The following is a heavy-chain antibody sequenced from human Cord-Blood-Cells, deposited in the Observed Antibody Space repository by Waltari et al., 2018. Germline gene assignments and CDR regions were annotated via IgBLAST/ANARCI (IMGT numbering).Heavy chain of an antibody. J-gene: IGHJ4*02. D-gene: IGHD3-22*01. CDR3: AVRDSSGYYYFDY. V-gene: IGHV4-4*02. CDR1: GGSISSSNW. Sequence: QVQLQESGPGLVKPSGTLSLTCAVSGGSISSSNWWSWVHQPPGKGLEWIGEIYHSGSTNYNPTLKSRVTISVDKSKNQFSLKLSSVTAADTAVYYCAVRDSSGYYYFDYWGQGTLVTVSS. CDR2: IYHSGST.